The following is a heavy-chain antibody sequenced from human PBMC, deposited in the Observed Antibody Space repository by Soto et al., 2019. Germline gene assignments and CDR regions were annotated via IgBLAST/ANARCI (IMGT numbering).Heavy chain of an antibody. Sequence: QVHLVQSGAEVKKPGSSVKVSCKTSGGSFNNYAVSWVRQAPGQGLEWMGGSIPNFDTPNYAQKFQDRVTIVADEATSTVNMELRSLRSNDTAVFYFAVAMVREILIFESSGMHVWGQGTTVIVSS. V-gene: IGHV1-69*01. CDR2: SIPNFDTP. CDR1: GGSFNNYA. J-gene: IGHJ6*02. D-gene: IGHD3-10*01. CDR3: AVAMVREILIFESSGMHV.